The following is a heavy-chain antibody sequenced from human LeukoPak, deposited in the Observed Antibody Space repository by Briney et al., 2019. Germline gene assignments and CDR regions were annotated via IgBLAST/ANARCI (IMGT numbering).Heavy chain of an antibody. CDR2: IYYSGST. CDR1: GGSISSGGYY. D-gene: IGHD6-19*01. CDR3: ASPPYSSGWPPRETSDY. Sequence: KPSETLSLTCTVSGGSISSGGYYWSWIRQHPGKGLEWIGYIYYSGSTYYNPSLKSRVTISVDTSKNQFSLKLGSVTAADTAVYYCASPPYSSGWPPRETSDYWGQGTLVTVSS. J-gene: IGHJ4*02. V-gene: IGHV4-31*03.